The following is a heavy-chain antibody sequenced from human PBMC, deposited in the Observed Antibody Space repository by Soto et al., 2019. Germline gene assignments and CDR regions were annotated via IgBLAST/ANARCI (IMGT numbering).Heavy chain of an antibody. CDR1: GGTFSSYA. D-gene: IGHD6-19*01. Sequence: GXSVKVSCKASGGTFSSYAISWVRQAPVQGLEWMGGIVPIFGTANYAQKFQGRVTITADESTSTAYMELSSLRSEDTAVYYCARDLGSGWSYYYYGMDVWGQGTTVTVSS. V-gene: IGHV1-69*13. CDR3: ARDLGSGWSYYYYGMDV. J-gene: IGHJ6*02. CDR2: IVPIFGTA.